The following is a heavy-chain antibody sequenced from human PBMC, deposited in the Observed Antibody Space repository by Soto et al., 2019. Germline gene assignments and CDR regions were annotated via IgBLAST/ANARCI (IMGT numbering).Heavy chain of an antibody. V-gene: IGHV4-31*02. CDR3: ARVSARTVTTKNWYFDL. CDR1: GGSFSGYY. CDR2: IYYSGST. Sequence: TLSLTCTVYGGSFSGYYLSWIRQHPGKGLEWIGYIYYSGSTYYNPSLKSRVTISVDTSKNQFSLKLSSVTAADTAVYYCARVSARTVTTKNWYFDLWGRGTLVTVSS. D-gene: IGHD4-17*01. J-gene: IGHJ2*01.